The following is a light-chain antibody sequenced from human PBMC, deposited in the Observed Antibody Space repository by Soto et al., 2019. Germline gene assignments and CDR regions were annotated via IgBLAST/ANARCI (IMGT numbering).Light chain of an antibody. J-gene: IGLJ2*01. V-gene: IGLV2-14*01. CDR3: SSYASGSSVV. Sequence: QSALTQPASVSGSPGQSITISCTGTSSDVGGYNFVSWYQQYPGKAPKIMIYDVSNRPSGVSNRFTGSKSGNTASLTISGLQAEDEADHYCSSYASGSSVVFGGGTKLTVL. CDR1: SSDVGGYNF. CDR2: DVS.